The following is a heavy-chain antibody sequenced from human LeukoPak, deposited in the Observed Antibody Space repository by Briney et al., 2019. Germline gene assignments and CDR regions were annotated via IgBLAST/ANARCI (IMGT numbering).Heavy chain of an antibody. V-gene: IGHV3-48*04. CDR1: GFTFSSYG. Sequence: GRSLRLSCAASGFTFSSYGMHWVRQAPGKGLEWVSYIDMSGRTIYYADSVKGRFTISRDNARNSLYLQMSSLRAEDTAVYYCARGHYGLDVWGQGTTVTVSS. CDR2: IDMSGRTI. J-gene: IGHJ6*02. CDR3: ARGHYGLDV.